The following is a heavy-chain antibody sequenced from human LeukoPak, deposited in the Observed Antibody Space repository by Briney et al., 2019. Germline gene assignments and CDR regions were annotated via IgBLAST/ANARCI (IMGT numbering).Heavy chain of an antibody. CDR2: MHYSGST. CDR1: GASVSTGGYY. Sequence: SETLSLTCTVSGASVSTGGYYWNWIRQPPGKGPEWIGYMHYSGSTNYNPSLKSRVTISVDTSKNQFSLKLTSITSADTAVYYCATIYYDVLATYYDYFNYWGQGTLVTVPS. J-gene: IGHJ4*02. CDR3: ATIYYDVLATYYDYFNY. V-gene: IGHV4-61*08. D-gene: IGHD3-9*01.